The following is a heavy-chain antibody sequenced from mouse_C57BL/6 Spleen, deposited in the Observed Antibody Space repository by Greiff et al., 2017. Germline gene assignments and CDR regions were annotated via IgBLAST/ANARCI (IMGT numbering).Heavy chain of an antibody. D-gene: IGHD2-1*01. CDR3: ASCYGNYGYCDV. Sequence: QVQLQQSGAELVRPGASVKLSCKASGYTFTDYYINWVKQRPGQGLEWIARIYPGSGNTYYNEKFKGKATLTAEKSSSTAYMQLSSLTSEDSAVYFCASCYGNYGYCDVWGTGTTVTVAS. V-gene: IGHV1-76*01. J-gene: IGHJ1*03. CDR1: GYTFTDYY. CDR2: IYPGSGNT.